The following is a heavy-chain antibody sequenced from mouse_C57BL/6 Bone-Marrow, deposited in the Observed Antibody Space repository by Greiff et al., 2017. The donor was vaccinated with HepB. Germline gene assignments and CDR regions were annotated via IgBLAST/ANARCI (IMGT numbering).Heavy chain of an antibody. CDR2: ISYDGSN. CDR3: ARTPFITTVVYWYFDV. V-gene: IGHV3-6*01. D-gene: IGHD1-1*01. J-gene: IGHJ1*03. CDR1: GYSITSGYY. Sequence: EVKLVESGPGLVKPSQSLSLTCSVTGYSITSGYYWNWIRQFPGNKLEWMGYISYDGSNNYNPSLKNRISITRDTSKNQFFLKLNSVTTEDTATYYCARTPFITTVVYWYFDVWGTGTTVTVSS.